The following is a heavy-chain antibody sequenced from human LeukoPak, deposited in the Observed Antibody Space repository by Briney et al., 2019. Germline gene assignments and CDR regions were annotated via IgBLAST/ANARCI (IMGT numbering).Heavy chain of an antibody. J-gene: IGHJ4*02. V-gene: IGHV3-7*03. CDR2: INQDGSEK. CDR3: ARYGSDWFNFDY. D-gene: IGHD6-19*01. Sequence: GSLRLSCAASGFTFSSFWMCWVRQAPGKGLEWVANINQDGSEKYYVDSVKGRFTISRDNAKNSLYLQMNSLRAEDTAVYYRARYGSDWFNFDYWGQGTLVTVSS. CDR1: GFTFSSFW.